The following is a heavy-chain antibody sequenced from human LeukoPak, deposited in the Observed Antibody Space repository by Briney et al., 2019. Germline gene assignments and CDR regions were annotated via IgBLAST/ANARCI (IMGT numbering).Heavy chain of an antibody. CDR3: ATGMTYCYMDA. V-gene: IGHV1-8*03. CDR1: GYTFTSYD. D-gene: IGHD1-14*01. J-gene: IGHJ6*03. CDR2: MNPNSGNT. Sequence: ASVKVSCKASGYTFTSYDINWVRQATGQGLEWMGWMNPNSGNTGYAQKFQGRVTITRNTSISTAYMELSSLRSEDTAVYYCATGMTYCYMDAWGKGTTVTVSS.